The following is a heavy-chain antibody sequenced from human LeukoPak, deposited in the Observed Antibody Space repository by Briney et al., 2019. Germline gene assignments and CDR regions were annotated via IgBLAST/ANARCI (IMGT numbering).Heavy chain of an antibody. CDR2: NIPILGIA. D-gene: IGHD1-1*01. CDR3: ASTTGTTFYYFDY. J-gene: IGHJ4*02. Sequence: SVKVSCKASGGTFSSYAISWVRQAPGQGLEWMGRNIPILGIANYAQKFQGRVTITADKSTSTAYMELSSLRSEDTAVYYCASTTGTTFYYFDYWGQGTLVTVSS. V-gene: IGHV1-69*04. CDR1: GGTFSSYA.